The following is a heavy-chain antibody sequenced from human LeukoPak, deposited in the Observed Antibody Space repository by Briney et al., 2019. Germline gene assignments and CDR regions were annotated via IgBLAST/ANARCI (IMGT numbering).Heavy chain of an antibody. V-gene: IGHV4-39*01. D-gene: IGHD6-19*01. CDR3: ARREQWLAYYFDY. Sequence: SETLSLTCTVSGGSISSSSYYWGWIRQPPGKGLEWIGSIYYSGSTYYNPSLKSRVTISVDTSKNQFSLKLSSVTAADTAVYYCARREQWLAYYFDYWGQGTLVTVSS. CDR1: GGSISSSSYY. CDR2: IYYSGST. J-gene: IGHJ4*02.